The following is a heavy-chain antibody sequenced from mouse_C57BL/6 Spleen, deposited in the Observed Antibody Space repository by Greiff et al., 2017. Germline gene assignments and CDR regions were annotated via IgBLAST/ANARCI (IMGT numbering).Heavy chain of an antibody. Sequence: QVQLQQPGAELVMPGASVKLSCKASGYTFTSYWMHWVKQRPGQGLEWIGEIDPSDRYTNYNQKFKGKSTLTVDKSSSTAYMQLSSLTSADSSVYYCARSILRAGAMDYWGQGTSVTVSS. CDR2: IDPSDRYT. CDR1: GYTFTSYW. CDR3: ARSILRAGAMDY. V-gene: IGHV1-69*01. J-gene: IGHJ4*01. D-gene: IGHD1-1*01.